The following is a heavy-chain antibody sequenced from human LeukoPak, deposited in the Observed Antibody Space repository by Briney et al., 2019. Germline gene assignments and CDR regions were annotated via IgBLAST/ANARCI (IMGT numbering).Heavy chain of an antibody. J-gene: IGHJ4*02. CDR3: ASRGDTSGYYYFDY. V-gene: IGHV3-11*03. D-gene: IGHD3-22*01. CDR2: VSGGSSYT. CDR1: GFTFSDYY. Sequence: PGGPLRLSCAASGFTFSDYYMTWIREAPEKGLEGVSYVSGGSSYTNYADSVKGRFTISRDNAKNSLYLQMNSRRAEDTAVYYCASRGDTSGYYYFDYWGQGTLVTVSS.